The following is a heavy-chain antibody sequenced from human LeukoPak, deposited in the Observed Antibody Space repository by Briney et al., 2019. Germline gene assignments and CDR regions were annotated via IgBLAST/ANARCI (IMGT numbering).Heavy chain of an antibody. CDR3: ARTNAWHPGDY. D-gene: IGHD2-2*01. Sequence: GGSLRLSCAASGFMFSSYWMTWVRQAPGKGLEWVANINQDGSIGYYVGSVQGRFTISRDNAKNSLYLQMYSLRAEDTAVYYCARTNAWHPGDYGGQGTLVTVSS. CDR1: GFMFSSYW. J-gene: IGHJ4*02. CDR2: INQDGSIG. V-gene: IGHV3-7*01.